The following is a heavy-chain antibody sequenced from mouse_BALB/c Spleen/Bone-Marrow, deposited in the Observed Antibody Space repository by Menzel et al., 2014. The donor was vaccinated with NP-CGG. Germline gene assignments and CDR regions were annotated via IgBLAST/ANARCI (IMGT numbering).Heavy chain of an antibody. V-gene: IGHV14-3*02. CDR1: GFNIKDTY. CDR2: IDPANGNT. CDR3: ASYRYAWYFDV. Sequence: EVQLQQSGAELVKPGASVKLSCTASGFNIKDTYLHWVKQRPEQGLEWIGRIDPANGNTTYDPKLQGKAPITADTSSNTASLQLSSLTSEDTAVYYCASYRYAWYFDVWGAGTTVTVSP. J-gene: IGHJ1*01. D-gene: IGHD2-14*01.